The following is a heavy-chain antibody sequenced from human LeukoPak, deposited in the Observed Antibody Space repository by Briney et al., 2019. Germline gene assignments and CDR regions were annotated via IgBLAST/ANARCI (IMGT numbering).Heavy chain of an antibody. D-gene: IGHD3-10*01. CDR2: IKQDGSEE. J-gene: IGHJ4*02. CDR3: ARPLWSSSRGHVGFDY. CDR1: GFTFTSYW. Sequence: GRSLRLSCAASGFTFTSYWMSWVRQAPGKGLEWVTNIKQDGSEEYYVDSVKGRFTISRDNAKNSVYLQMNSLRAEDTGVYYCARPLWSSSRGHVGFDYWGQGTLVTVSS. V-gene: IGHV3-7*01.